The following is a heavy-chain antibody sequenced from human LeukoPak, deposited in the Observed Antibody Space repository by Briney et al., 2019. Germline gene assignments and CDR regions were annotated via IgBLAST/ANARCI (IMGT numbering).Heavy chain of an antibody. J-gene: IGHJ4*02. CDR3: ARAAPVRGVTFFDY. CDR2: IWYDGSNK. V-gene: IGHV3-33*01. CDR1: GFTFSSYG. Sequence: QPGGSLRLTCAASGFTFSSYGMHWVRQAPGKGLEWVAVIWYDGSNKYYADSVKGRFTISRDNSKNTLYLQMNSLRAEDTAVYYCARAAPVRGVTFFDYWGQGTLITVSS. D-gene: IGHD3-10*01.